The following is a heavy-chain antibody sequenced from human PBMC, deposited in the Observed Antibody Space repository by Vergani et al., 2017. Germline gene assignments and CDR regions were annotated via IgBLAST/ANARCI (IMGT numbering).Heavy chain of an antibody. Sequence: QVQLVESGGGVVQPGRSLRLSCAASGFTFSSYGMHWVHQAPGKGLEWVAVISYDGSNKYYADSVKGRFTISRDNSKNTLYLQMNSLRAEDTAVYYCAKDGPGSPRSYYYGSGMGDYWGQGTLVTVSS. D-gene: IGHD3-10*01. CDR3: AKDGPGSPRSYYYGSGMGDY. V-gene: IGHV3-30*18. CDR1: GFTFSSYG. CDR2: ISYDGSNK. J-gene: IGHJ4*02.